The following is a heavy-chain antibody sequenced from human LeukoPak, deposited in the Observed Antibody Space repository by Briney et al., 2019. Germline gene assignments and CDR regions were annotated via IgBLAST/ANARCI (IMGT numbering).Heavy chain of an antibody. CDR3: ARFGDTYGYGFYYYYMDF. D-gene: IGHD5-18*01. CDR1: AFSFSCYW. V-gene: IGHV3-7*01. J-gene: IGHJ6*03. Sequence: PGGSLRLSCAASAFSFSCYWMSWVRQAPGKGLEWVANTNQDENEKKYVDSVKGRFSISRDNAKNSLWLQMNSLRAEDTAVYYCARFGDTYGYGFYYYYMDFWGKGTTVTVSS. CDR2: TNQDENEK.